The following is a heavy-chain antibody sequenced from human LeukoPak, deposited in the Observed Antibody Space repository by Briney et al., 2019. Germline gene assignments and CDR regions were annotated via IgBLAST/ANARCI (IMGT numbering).Heavy chain of an antibody. CDR2: IDSDGRNT. CDR3: ARTLTGAFFDS. Sequence: PGGSLRLSCAASGFTFSSYWMHWVRQTPGKGLVWVSRIDSDGRNTNYADFVKGRFTISRDNAKNTLYLQMASLRADDTAVSYCARTLTGAFFDSWGQGTLVTVSS. J-gene: IGHJ4*02. CDR1: GFTFSSYW. D-gene: IGHD3-3*02. V-gene: IGHV3-74*01.